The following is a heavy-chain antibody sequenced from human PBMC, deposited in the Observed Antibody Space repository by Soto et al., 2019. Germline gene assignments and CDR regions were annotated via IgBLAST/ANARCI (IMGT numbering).Heavy chain of an antibody. Sequence: SETLSLTCTVSGGSISSYYWSWIRQPPGKGMEWIGYIYYSGSTDYNPSLKSRVTISVDTSKNQFSLKLSSVTAADTAVYYCTRGLWFGELLSSPLYDYWGQGTLVTVSS. J-gene: IGHJ4*02. CDR2: IYYSGST. V-gene: IGHV4-59*01. CDR3: TRGLWFGELLSSPLYDY. D-gene: IGHD3-10*01. CDR1: GGSISSYY.